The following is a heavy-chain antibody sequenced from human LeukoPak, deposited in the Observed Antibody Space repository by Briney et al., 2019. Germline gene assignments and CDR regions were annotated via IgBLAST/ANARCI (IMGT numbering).Heavy chain of an antibody. CDR3: ARVVEQLVRRFDP. CDR2: IYYSGST. J-gene: IGHJ5*02. Sequence: SETLSLTCTVSGGSISSYYWSWIRQPPGKGLEWIGYIYYSGSTNYNPSLKSRVTISVDTSKNQFSLKLSSVTAADTAVYYCARVVEQLVRRFDPWGQGTLVTVSS. CDR1: GGSISSYY. V-gene: IGHV4-59*12. D-gene: IGHD6-13*01.